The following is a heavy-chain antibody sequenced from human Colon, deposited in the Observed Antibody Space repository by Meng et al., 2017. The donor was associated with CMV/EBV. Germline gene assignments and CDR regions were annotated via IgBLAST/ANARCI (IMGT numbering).Heavy chain of an antibody. Sequence: GGSLRLSCAASGFTFSYYWMHWIRQAPGKGLEWVSYISGSGGTTDYADSVRGRFTISRDNTKNSLYLQMNSLRAEDTAVYYCARDVGNSGYDYGSWGQGTLVTVSS. J-gene: IGHJ5*02. CDR1: GFTFSYYW. CDR3: ARDVGNSGYDYGS. CDR2: ISGSGGTT. D-gene: IGHD5-12*01. V-gene: IGHV3-11*01.